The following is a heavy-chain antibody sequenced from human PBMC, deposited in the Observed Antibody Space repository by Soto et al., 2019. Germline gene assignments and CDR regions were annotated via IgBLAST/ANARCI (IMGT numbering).Heavy chain of an antibody. J-gene: IGHJ4*02. CDR2: ISYDGSYQ. CDR3: AKGGEVGGVLGDH. V-gene: IGHV3-30*18. D-gene: IGHD1-26*01. CDR1: GFAFNKFG. Sequence: QVQLVESGGCVVQPGTSLRLSCEASGFAFNKFGMHWVRQAPGKGLEWVAFISYDGSYQYYADSVQGRLTITRDNSMNTLNMQLYSLRREDTAVYYCAKGGEVGGVLGDHWGQGTLVTVSS.